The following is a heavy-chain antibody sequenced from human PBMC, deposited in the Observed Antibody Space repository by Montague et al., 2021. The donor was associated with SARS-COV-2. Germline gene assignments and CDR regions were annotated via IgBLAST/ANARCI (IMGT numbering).Heavy chain of an antibody. Sequence: SLSLSFSASGFPFSTYTMNWVRQAPGKGLEWVSSISSSSSYIYYADSMKGRFTISRDNAKNSLYLQMNSLRAEDTAVYYCARDTRAFDSGYDQPYYYYAMDVWGQGTTVTVSS. CDR3: ARDTRAFDSGYDQPYYYYAMDV. CDR2: ISSSSSYI. J-gene: IGHJ6*02. CDR1: GFPFSTYT. V-gene: IGHV3-21*01. D-gene: IGHD5-12*01.